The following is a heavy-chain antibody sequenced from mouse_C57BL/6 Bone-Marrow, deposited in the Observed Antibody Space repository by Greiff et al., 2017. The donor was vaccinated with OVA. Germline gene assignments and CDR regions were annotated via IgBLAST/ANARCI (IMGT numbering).Heavy chain of an antibody. CDR1: GYTFTSYW. J-gene: IGHJ2*01. CDR2: IDPSDSYT. Sequence: VQLQQPGAELVMPGASVKLSCKASGYTFTSYWMHWVKQRPGQGLEWIGEIDPSDSYTNYNQKFKGKSTLTVDKSSSTAYMQLSSLTSEDSAVYYCARWREYYFDYWGQGTTLTGAS. V-gene: IGHV1-69*01. CDR3: ARWREYYFDY.